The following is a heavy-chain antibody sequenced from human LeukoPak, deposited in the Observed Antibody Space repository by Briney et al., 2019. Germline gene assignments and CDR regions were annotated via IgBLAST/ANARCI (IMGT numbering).Heavy chain of an antibody. J-gene: IGHJ4*02. V-gene: IGHV1-24*01. CDR2: FDPEDGET. CDR1: GYTLTELS. CDR3: ARAGELVLDY. D-gene: IGHD6-6*01. Sequence: ASVKVSCKVSGYTLTELSMHWVRQAPGKGLEWMGGFDPEDGETIYAQKFQGRVTITADKSTSTAYMELSSLRSEDTAVYYCARAGELVLDYWGQGTLVTVSS.